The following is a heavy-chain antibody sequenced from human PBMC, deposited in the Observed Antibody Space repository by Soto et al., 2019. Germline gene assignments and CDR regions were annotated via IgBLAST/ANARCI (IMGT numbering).Heavy chain of an antibody. CDR3: ACLMGGNGP. J-gene: IGHJ5*02. CDR1: CYTYTIYG. CDR2: ISAYNGNT. D-gene: IGHD1-26*01. V-gene: IGHV1-18*01. Sequence: ASVTVSFTASCYTYTIYGISWVRQAPGQGLEWMGWISAYNGNTNYAQKLQGRVTMTTDTSTSTAYMELRSLRSDDTAVYYCACLMGGNGPWGQGTLVTVSS.